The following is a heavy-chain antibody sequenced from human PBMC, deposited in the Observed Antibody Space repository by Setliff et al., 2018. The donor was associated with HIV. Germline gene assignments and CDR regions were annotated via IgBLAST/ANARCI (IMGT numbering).Heavy chain of an antibody. V-gene: IGHV4-34*09. D-gene: IGHD4-17*01. J-gene: IGHJ2*01. CDR1: GESFSGYY. CDR2: VNHSGNT. Sequence: SETLSLTCAVYGESFSGYYWTWIRQPPGKGLEWIGEVNHSGNTNYNPSLKSRVTISVDKSKNQFSLKLNSVTAADTAVYYCARRYGDYKIGDWFFDLWGRGTLVTVSS. CDR3: ARRYGDYKIGDWFFDL.